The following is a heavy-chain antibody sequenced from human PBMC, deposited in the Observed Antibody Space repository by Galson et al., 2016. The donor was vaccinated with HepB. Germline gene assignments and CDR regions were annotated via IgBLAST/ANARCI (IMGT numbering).Heavy chain of an antibody. CDR2: TIPVFGKT. CDR3: ARGYTRSGYEARYFDL. CDR1: GGTFSNFA. J-gene: IGHJ2*01. D-gene: IGHD6-25*01. Sequence: SVKVSCKASGGTFSNFAINWVRQAPGQGLEWMGGTIPVFGKTTYAQKFQGRVTITADKSASAAYMELSTLTSEDTAVYYCARGYTRSGYEARYFDLWGRGTLVTVS. V-gene: IGHV1-69*06.